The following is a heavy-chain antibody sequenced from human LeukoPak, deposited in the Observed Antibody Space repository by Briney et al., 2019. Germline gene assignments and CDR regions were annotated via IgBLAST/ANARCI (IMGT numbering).Heavy chain of an antibody. CDR2: MDPVSGGT. V-gene: IGHV1-2*02. CDR1: GYTFTGYY. CDR3: ARGVGSSWFDP. J-gene: IGHJ5*02. Sequence: ASVKVSCKASGYTFTGYYMHWVRQAPGQGLEWMGWMDPVSGGTNYAQRFQGRVTMTRDSSISTAYIQLSSLRPDDTADTAVYYCARGVGSSWFDPWGQGTLVIVSS. D-gene: IGHD2-15*01.